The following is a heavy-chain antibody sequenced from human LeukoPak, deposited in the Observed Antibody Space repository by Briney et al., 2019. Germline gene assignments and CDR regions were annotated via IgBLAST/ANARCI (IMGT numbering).Heavy chain of an antibody. D-gene: IGHD3-10*01. CDR1: GFTFSSYA. Sequence: PGGSLRLSCAASGFTFSSYAMSWVRQAPGKGLEWVSYISSSGSTIYYADSVKGRFTISRDNAKNSLYLQMNSLRAEDTAVYYCARERSSGDKRVDYWGQGTLVTVSS. CDR3: ARERSSGDKRVDY. CDR2: ISSSGSTI. V-gene: IGHV3-48*03. J-gene: IGHJ4*02.